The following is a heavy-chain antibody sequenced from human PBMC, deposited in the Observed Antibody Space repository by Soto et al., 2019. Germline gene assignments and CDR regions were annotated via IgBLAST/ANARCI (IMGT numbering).Heavy chain of an antibody. D-gene: IGHD4-17*01. Sequence: GSLRLSCAASGFTVSTNYMNWVRQAPGKGLEWVSVIYSGGSTYYADSVKGRLTISRDNSKNTLDLQMNSLRAEDSAVYYCARDRDDYGDYERYFDYWGQGTPVTVSS. J-gene: IGHJ4*02. CDR3: ARDRDDYGDYERYFDY. CDR1: GFTVSTNY. CDR2: IYSGGST. V-gene: IGHV3-53*01.